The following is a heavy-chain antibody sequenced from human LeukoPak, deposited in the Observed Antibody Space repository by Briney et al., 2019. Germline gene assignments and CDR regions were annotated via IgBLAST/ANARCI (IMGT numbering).Heavy chain of an antibody. Sequence: SETLSLTCTVSGGSISSGGYYWSWIRQHPGKGLEWIGYIYYSGSTYYNPSLKSRVTISVDTSKNQFPLKLSSVTAADTAVYYCAREVTTVFYGMDVWGQGTTVTVSS. CDR1: GGSISSGGYY. CDR3: AREVTTVFYGMDV. D-gene: IGHD4-11*01. CDR2: IYYSGST. V-gene: IGHV4-31*03. J-gene: IGHJ6*02.